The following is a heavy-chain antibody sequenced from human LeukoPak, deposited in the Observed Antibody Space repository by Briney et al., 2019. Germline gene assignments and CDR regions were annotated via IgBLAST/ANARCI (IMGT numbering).Heavy chain of an antibody. V-gene: IGHV3-21*01. J-gene: IGHJ3*02. CDR2: ISSGSTYV. D-gene: IGHD6-6*01. CDR3: GRVGGRSKAAKGDAFDI. Sequence: GGSLRLSCAASGFTFSGYSMNWVRAALGEGLEWVSSISSGSTYVYYADSVQGRFTISRDNAQSSMYLQMNSLRAEDTAVYYCGRVGGRSKAAKGDAFDIWGQGTMVVVSS. CDR1: GFTFSGYS.